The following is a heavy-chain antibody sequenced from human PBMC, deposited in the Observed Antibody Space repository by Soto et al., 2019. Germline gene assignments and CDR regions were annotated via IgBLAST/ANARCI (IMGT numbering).Heavy chain of an antibody. CDR1: GGTFSSYA. CDR2: IIPIFGTA. D-gene: IGHD3-22*01. J-gene: IGHJ3*02. V-gene: IGHV1-69*06. CDR3: ARVQKLGRPTMIVVNDAFDI. Sequence: QVQLVQSGAEVKKPGSSVKVSCKASGGTFSSYAISWVRQAPGQGLEWMGGIIPIFGTANYAQKFQGRVTITADKSTSTAYMELSSLRSEDTAVYYCARVQKLGRPTMIVVNDAFDIWGQGTMVTVSS.